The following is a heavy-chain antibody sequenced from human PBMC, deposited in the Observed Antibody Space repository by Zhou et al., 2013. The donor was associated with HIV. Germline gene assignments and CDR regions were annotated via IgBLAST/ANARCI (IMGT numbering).Heavy chain of an antibody. V-gene: IGHV1-18*01. CDR3: TNAAVLGSYSVDT. J-gene: IGHJ3*02. CDR2: IGVYNGDT. Sequence: QVHLVQSGAEVKKPGASVKVSCKASGYRFLSYGISWVRQAPGQGLEWMGWIGVYNGDTNYAQKFRGRVTVTADAPTSTAYMELRSLRSDDTALYYCTNAAVLGSYSVDTWGQGTMVTVSS. CDR1: GYRFLSYG. D-gene: IGHD5-12*01.